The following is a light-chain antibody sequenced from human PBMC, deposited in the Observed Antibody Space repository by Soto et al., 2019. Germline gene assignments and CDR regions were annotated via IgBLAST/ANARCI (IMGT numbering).Light chain of an antibody. CDR1: QSVSSSY. CDR2: GAS. J-gene: IGKJ2*01. V-gene: IGKV3-20*01. Sequence: EIVLTQSPGTLSLSPGERATLSCRASQSVSSSYLAWYQQKPGQAPRLLIYGASSRATGIPDRFSGSGSGTDLTLTISILEPEYFAVYYCQQYGSSTGYTFGQGTKLEIK. CDR3: QQYGSSTGYT.